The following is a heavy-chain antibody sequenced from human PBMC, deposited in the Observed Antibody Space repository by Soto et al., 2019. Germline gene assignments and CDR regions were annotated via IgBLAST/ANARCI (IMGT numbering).Heavy chain of an antibody. CDR1: GFTFSTYA. CDR2: IGGGGSDT. V-gene: IGHV3-23*01. CDR3: AKSDGSGSYDDF. Sequence: EVQLLDSGGGLVQPGGSLRLSCAASGFTFSTYAMSWVRQAPGKGLDWVSTIGGGGSDTYYADSVKGRFTISRDNSKNTLDLQMSSRIAADTAIYYCAKSDGSGSYDDFWGQAALLTVSA. D-gene: IGHD3-10*01. J-gene: IGHJ4*02.